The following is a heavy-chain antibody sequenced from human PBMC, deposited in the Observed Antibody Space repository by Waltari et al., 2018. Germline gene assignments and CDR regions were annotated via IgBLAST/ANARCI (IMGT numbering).Heavy chain of an antibody. V-gene: IGHV3-53*01. CDR1: GFPVSSNY. Sequence: EVQLVESGGGLIQPGGSLRLSCAASGFPVSSNYMSWVRQAPGKGLEWVSVIYSGGSTYYADSVKGRFTISSDNSKNTLYLQMNSLRAEDTAVYYCARARVAATVYYGMDVWGQGTTVTVSS. CDR3: ARARVAATVYYGMDV. J-gene: IGHJ6*02. CDR2: IYSGGST. D-gene: IGHD2-15*01.